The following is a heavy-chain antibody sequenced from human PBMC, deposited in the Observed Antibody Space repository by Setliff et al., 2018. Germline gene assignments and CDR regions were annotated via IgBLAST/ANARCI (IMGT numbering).Heavy chain of an antibody. Sequence: ASVKVSCKTSGYNFITFGISWVRQAPGQGLEWMGWISPYNENTNYAQKFQGRVTMTTDTSTTTVYMELSSLRSEDTAVYYCARGVGAMGDYWGQGTLVTVSS. CDR1: GYNFITFG. J-gene: IGHJ4*02. V-gene: IGHV1-18*01. CDR3: ARGVGAMGDY. D-gene: IGHD1-26*01. CDR2: ISPYNENT.